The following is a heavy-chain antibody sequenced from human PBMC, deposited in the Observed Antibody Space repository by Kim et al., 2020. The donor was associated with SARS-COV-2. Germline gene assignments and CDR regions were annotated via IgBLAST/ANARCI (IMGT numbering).Heavy chain of an antibody. D-gene: IGHD3-10*01. CDR3: ARDLYYGSGSYSYYYGMDV. J-gene: IGHJ6*02. V-gene: IGHV3-30*07. Sequence: GRITISRDTSQNTLYLQMNSLRAEDTAVYYCARDLYYGSGSYSYYYGMDVWGQGTTVTVSS.